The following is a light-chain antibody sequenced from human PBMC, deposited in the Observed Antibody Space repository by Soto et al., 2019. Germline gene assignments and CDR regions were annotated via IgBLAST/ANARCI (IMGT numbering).Light chain of an antibody. V-gene: IGKV3-20*01. Sequence: ENVLTQSPGTLSLSPGGRATLSCRASQSVSDSYLAWYQQKPGQTPRLLIYATSGRATGIPDRFSGSGSGTDFTLTISRVEPEDFAVYYCQQYVTSPPMYTFGQGTKLEIK. CDR1: QSVSDSY. CDR2: ATS. J-gene: IGKJ2*01. CDR3: QQYVTSPPMYT.